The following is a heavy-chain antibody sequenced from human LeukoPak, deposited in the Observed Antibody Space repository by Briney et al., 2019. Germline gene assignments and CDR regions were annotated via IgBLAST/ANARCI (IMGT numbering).Heavy chain of an antibody. J-gene: IGHJ4*02. CDR1: GFLFGGHA. V-gene: IGHV3-21*06. D-gene: IGHD2-2*01. Sequence: PVGSLRLSCAASGFLFGGHAMVWIRQAPGKGLECVSSIHSSATYITYADSVRGRFTISRDNDKNSLFLDMNDLRAEDTAVYYCARAATRVDFFDSWGQGTLVAVSS. CDR3: ARAATRVDFFDS. CDR2: IHSSATYI.